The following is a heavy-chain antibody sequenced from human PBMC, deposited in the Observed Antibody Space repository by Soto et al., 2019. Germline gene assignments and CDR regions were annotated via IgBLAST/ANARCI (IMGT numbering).Heavy chain of an antibody. CDR2: IYPGDSDT. CDR1: GYSFTSYW. V-gene: IGHV5-51*01. D-gene: IGHD2-2*01. Sequence: ESLKISCKGSGYSFTSYWIGWVRQMPGKGLEWMGIIYPGDSDTRYSPSFQGQVTISADKSISTAYLQWSSLKASDTAMYYCARQDIVVVPAATTSPYYYYMDVWGKGTTVTVSS. CDR3: ARQDIVVVPAATTSPYYYYMDV. J-gene: IGHJ6*03.